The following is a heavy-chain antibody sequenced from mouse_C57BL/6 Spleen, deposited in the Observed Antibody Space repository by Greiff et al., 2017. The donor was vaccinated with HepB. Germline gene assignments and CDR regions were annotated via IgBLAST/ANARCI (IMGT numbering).Heavy chain of an antibody. CDR3: TRGKLVFDY. CDR2: IRNKANNPAT. V-gene: IGHV6-6*01. Sequence: DVQLQESGGGLVQPGGSMKLSCAASGFTFSDAWMDWVRQSPEKGLEWVAEIRNKANNPATYYAESVKGRFTISRDDSKSSVYLQMNSLRAEDTGIYYCTRGKLVFDYWGQGTTLTVSS. D-gene: IGHD4-1*01. CDR1: GFTFSDAW. J-gene: IGHJ2*01.